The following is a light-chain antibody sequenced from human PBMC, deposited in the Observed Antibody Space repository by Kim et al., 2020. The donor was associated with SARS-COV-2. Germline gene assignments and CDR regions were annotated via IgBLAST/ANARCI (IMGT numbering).Light chain of an antibody. V-gene: IGLV6-57*04. CDR1: SGSIASNY. CDR3: QSYDSSNHVV. CDR2: EDN. J-gene: IGLJ2*01. Sequence: NFMLTQPHSVSESPGKTVTISCTRSSGSIASNYVQWYQQRPGSAPTTVIYEDNQRPSGVPDRFSGSIESSSNSASLTISGLKTEDEADYYCQSYDSSNHVVFGGGTQLTVL.